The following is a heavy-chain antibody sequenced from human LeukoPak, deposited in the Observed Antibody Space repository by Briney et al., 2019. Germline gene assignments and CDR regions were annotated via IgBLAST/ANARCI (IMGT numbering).Heavy chain of an antibody. CDR1: GFTFSDYE. J-gene: IGHJ3*02. CDR2: ISSRGGTI. Sequence: GGSLRLSCAASGFTFSDYEMDWVRQSPERGLEWVSYISSRGGTIYYADSVKGRFTISRDNAKNSLHLQMNSLRAEDTAIYYCAKELTPDRSGFVAFHIWGQGTMVTVSS. D-gene: IGHD6-19*01. V-gene: IGHV3-48*03. CDR3: AKELTPDRSGFVAFHI.